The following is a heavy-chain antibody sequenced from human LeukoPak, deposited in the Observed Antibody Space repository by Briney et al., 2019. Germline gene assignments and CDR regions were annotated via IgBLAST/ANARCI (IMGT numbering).Heavy chain of an antibody. CDR3: AKAHGDSSWHHFDA. CDR1: GFNFIRYI. J-gene: IGHJ5*02. Sequence: GGSLRLSCAASGFNFIRYIVGWVRQAPGKGLEWVGSAEGRDSSTYYAASVKGRFTISRDNSKNTLYLQMNSLRDEDTAIYYCAKAHGDSSWHHFDAWGQGALVTVSS. CDR2: AEGRDSST. D-gene: IGHD4-17*01. V-gene: IGHV3-23*01.